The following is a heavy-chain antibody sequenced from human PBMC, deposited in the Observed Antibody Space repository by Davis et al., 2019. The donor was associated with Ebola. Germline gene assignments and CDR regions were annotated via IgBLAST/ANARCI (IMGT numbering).Heavy chain of an antibody. J-gene: IGHJ4*02. CDR3: AKDHAYGGYFDY. Sequence: GESLKISCAASGFTFSSYWMSWVRQAPGKGLEWVAVISYDGSNKYYADSVKGRFTISRGNSKNTLYLQMNSLRAEDTAVYYCAKDHAYGGYFDYWGQGTLVTVSS. CDR1: GFTFSSYW. CDR2: ISYDGSNK. D-gene: IGHD4-17*01. V-gene: IGHV3-30*18.